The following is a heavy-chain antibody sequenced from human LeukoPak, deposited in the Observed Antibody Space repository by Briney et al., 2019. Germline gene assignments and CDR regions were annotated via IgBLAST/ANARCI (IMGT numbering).Heavy chain of an antibody. Sequence: SETLSLTCAVSGGSISTNNWWSWVRQPPGKGLEWIGEMYHSGNINYNPSLKSRATISVDKSNNQFSLRLTSVTAADTAVYYCARDVGARLPGYWGQGTLVTVSS. D-gene: IGHD6-6*01. CDR3: ARDVGARLPGY. CDR1: GGSISTNNW. CDR2: MYHSGNI. J-gene: IGHJ4*02. V-gene: IGHV4-4*02.